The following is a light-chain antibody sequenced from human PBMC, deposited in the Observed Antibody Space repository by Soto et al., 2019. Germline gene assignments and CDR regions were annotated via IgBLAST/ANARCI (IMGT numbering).Light chain of an antibody. CDR1: QDISSS. CDR2: AAS. V-gene: IGKV1-9*01. J-gene: IGKJ4*01. CDR3: QQVNSFPPFT. Sequence: DIQLTQSPSFLSASVGDRVTITCRASQDISSSLAWYQQKPGKAPKILRYAASSLESWVPSRFSGSGSGTEVTLPISSLQPDEFATYYCQQVNSFPPFTFDGGTTVEIK.